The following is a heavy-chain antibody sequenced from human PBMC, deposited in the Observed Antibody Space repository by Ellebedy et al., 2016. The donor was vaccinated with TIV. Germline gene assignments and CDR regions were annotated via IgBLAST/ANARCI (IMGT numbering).Heavy chain of an antibody. CDR1: GFTFTFYG. J-gene: IGHJ4*02. V-gene: IGHV3-30*02. Sequence: GGSLRLSXAASGFTFTFYGMHWVRQAPGKGLEWVSLIWHDGSNRYYADSVKGRFTISRGNSQSTLYLQLNSLTVEDTAVYHCARGDSGYYDYWGQGTLVTVSS. CDR3: ARGDSGYYDY. CDR2: IWHDGSNR. D-gene: IGHD3-22*01.